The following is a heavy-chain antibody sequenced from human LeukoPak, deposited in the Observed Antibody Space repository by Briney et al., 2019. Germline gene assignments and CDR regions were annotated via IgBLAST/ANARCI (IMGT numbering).Heavy chain of an antibody. CDR3: AKVARGYSGYEPFDY. V-gene: IGHV3-30*18. Sequence: GRSLRLSCAASGFTFSSYGMHWVRQAPGKGLEWVAVISYDGSNKYYADSVKGRFTISRDNSKNTLYLQMNSLRAEDTAVYYCAKVARGYSGYEPFDYWGQGTLVTVSS. CDR2: ISYDGSNK. CDR1: GFTFSSYG. J-gene: IGHJ4*02. D-gene: IGHD5-12*01.